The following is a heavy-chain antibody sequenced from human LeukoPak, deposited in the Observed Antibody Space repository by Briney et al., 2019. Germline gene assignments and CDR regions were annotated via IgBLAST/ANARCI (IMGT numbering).Heavy chain of an antibody. CDR2: ISYDGSNK. D-gene: IGHD4-17*01. V-gene: IGHV3-30*03. CDR3: ARYGDPYYYYYGMDV. J-gene: IGHJ6*02. CDR1: GFTFSNYG. Sequence: GGSLRLSCAASGFTFSNYGFHWVRQAPGKGLEWVAVISYDGSNKYYADSVKGRFTISRDNSKNTLYLQMNSLRAEDTAVYYCARYGDPYYYYYGMDVWGQGTTVTVSS.